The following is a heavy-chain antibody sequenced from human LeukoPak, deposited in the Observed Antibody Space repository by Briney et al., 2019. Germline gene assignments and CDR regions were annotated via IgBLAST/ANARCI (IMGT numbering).Heavy chain of an antibody. J-gene: IGHJ5*02. D-gene: IGHD3-16*01. V-gene: IGHV3-7*01. CDR2: MNQDGSGK. Sequence: GGSLRLSCAASGFTFSNAWMSWVRQAPGKGLEWVANMNQDGSGKYYVDSAKGRFAISRDNAKNSLYLQMNNLRAEDTAVYYCARDNDRKDDSWGQGTLVTVSS. CDR1: GFTFSNAW. CDR3: ARDNDRKDDS.